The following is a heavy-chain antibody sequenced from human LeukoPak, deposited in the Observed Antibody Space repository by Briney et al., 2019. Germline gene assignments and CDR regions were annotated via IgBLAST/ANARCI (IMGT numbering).Heavy chain of an antibody. CDR1: GFTFSDYW. CDR3: VRGQIGVSVIVH. CDR2: IKGDGSET. V-gene: IGHV3-74*01. J-gene: IGHJ5*02. Sequence: GGSLRLSCAASGFTFSDYWMHWVRQVPGKGLVWVSRIKGDGSETNYADSVKGRFTISRDNAENTLLLQMNSLRVEDTAVYYCVRGQIGVSVIVHWGQGTLVTVSS. D-gene: IGHD3-22*01.